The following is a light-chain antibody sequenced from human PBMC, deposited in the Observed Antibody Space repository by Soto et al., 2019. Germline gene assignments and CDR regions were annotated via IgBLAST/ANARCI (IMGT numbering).Light chain of an antibody. CDR3: QQRSNWTIT. Sequence: EIVFTQSPSTLSFSPGPGPTLAGKASESISRDYLAWYQQRLGQAPRLVIYDASSRPTDIPARFSGSGSGTDGTLTISSLETEDGSLYYCQQRSNWTITFGQGTRLEIK. V-gene: IGKV3D-20*02. CDR2: DAS. CDR1: ESISRDY. J-gene: IGKJ5*01.